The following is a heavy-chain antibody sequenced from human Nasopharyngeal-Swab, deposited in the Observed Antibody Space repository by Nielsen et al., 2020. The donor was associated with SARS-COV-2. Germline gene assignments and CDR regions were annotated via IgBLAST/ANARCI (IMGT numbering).Heavy chain of an antibody. CDR1: GGSISSSNYY. Sequence: SETLSLTCTVSGGSISSSNYYWGWIRQPPGKGLQWIGSIYYSGSPYYSPSLKSRVTMSVDTSKNQFSLKLSSVTAADTAVYYCAGRSITIFGVVSPPWGQGTLVTVSS. D-gene: IGHD3-3*01. CDR2: IYYSGSP. CDR3: AGRSITIFGVVSPP. V-gene: IGHV4-39*01. J-gene: IGHJ4*02.